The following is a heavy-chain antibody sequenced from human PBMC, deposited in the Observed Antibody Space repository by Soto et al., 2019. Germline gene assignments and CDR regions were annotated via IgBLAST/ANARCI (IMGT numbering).Heavy chain of an antibody. CDR2: MNEDGGTT. J-gene: IGHJ6*02. D-gene: IGHD3-10*01. V-gene: IGHV3-74*01. CDR3: ASDLSGRADV. Sequence: GWLRRPGSASGCTFSSYWMHWVRQAPGKGLVWVSRMNEDGGTTDYADSVKGRFTISRDNAKKTLYLQMNSLRVEDTDVYYCASDLSGRADVWGQGTKVTVYS. CDR1: GCTFSSYW.